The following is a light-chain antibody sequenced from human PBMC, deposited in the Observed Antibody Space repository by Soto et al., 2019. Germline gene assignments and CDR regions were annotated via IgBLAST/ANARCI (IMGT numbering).Light chain of an antibody. Sequence: IQLTQSPSSLSASVGDRVAITCRASQGIRSYLAWYQQKPGEAPKLLISIASILQSGVPSRFSGSGSGTDFFLTISSLHPEDSETYSCQQLDSMPTTFGKGTRLEI. CDR3: QQLDSMPTT. V-gene: IGKV1-9*01. CDR1: QGIRSY. J-gene: IGKJ5*01. CDR2: IAS.